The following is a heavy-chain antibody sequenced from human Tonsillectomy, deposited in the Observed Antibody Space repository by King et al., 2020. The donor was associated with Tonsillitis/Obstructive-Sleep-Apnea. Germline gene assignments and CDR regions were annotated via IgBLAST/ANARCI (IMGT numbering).Heavy chain of an antibody. Sequence: VQLVESGGGVVRPGESLRLSCAASGFTFDDYGMIWVRQTPGKGLEWVSGVNWNGAITTYADSVKGRFTISRDNAKNSLYLQMNSLRLEDTAFYYCARAAGPGSGSYGGRWGQGTLVTVSS. CDR3: ARAAGPGSGSYGGR. J-gene: IGHJ4*02. CDR1: GFTFDDYG. V-gene: IGHV3-20*04. CDR2: VNWNGAIT. D-gene: IGHD3-10*01.